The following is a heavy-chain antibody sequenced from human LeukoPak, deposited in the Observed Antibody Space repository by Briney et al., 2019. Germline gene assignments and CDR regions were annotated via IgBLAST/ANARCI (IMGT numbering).Heavy chain of an antibody. Sequence: PSETLSLTCTVSGGSISSYYWSWIRQPPGKGLEWIGYINYSGSTNYNPSLKSRLTISVDTSKDQFSLKLSSVTAADTALYYCARVGIQVWSPPYYFDYWGQGTLVIVSS. V-gene: IGHV4-59*01. J-gene: IGHJ4*02. CDR3: ARVGIQVWSPPYYFDY. CDR1: GGSISSYY. D-gene: IGHD5-18*01. CDR2: INYSGST.